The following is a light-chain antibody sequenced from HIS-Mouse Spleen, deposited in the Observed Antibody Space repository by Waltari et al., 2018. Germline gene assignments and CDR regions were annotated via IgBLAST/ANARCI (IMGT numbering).Light chain of an antibody. CDR2: EVS. J-gene: IGLJ3*02. CDR3: SSYTSSSTWV. Sequence: QSALTPPASVSRSPGPSITISCTGTSSDVGGAHSFSWYQQHPGKAPKLMIYEVSNRPSGVSNRFSGSKSGNTASLTISGLQAEDEADYYCSSYTSSSTWVFGGGTKLTVL. CDR1: SSDVGGAHS. V-gene: IGLV2-14*01.